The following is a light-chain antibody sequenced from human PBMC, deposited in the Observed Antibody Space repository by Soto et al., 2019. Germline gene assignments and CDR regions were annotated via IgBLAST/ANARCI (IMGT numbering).Light chain of an antibody. CDR1: SSDVGSYNR. CDR2: EVN. Sequence: QSALTQPPSVSGSPGQSVTISCTGTSSDVGSYNRVSWYQQPPGTAPKLMIYEVNNRPSGVPDRFSGSKSGNTASLTMSGLQADDEADYYCSSYTSSTQVVFGGGTKLTVL. J-gene: IGLJ3*02. V-gene: IGLV2-18*02. CDR3: SSYTSSTQVV.